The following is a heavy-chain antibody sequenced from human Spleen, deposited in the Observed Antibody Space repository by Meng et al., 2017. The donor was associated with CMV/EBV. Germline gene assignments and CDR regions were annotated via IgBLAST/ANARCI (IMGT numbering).Heavy chain of an antibody. D-gene: IGHD3-3*01. CDR1: GDSINTSSL. CDR3: ARIFAGLD. V-gene: IGHV4-4*02. CDR2: IHDSGTT. Sequence: RSLTCDVSGDSINTSSLWGWVRQAPGKGLEWIGEIHDSGTTNDNPSLKSRVTISIDKSKNQFSLKLSSVTAADTAVYYCARIFAGLDWSQGTLVTVSS. J-gene: IGHJ4*02.